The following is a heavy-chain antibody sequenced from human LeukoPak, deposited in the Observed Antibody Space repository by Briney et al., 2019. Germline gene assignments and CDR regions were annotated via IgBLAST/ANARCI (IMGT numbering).Heavy chain of an antibody. J-gene: IGHJ6*03. CDR1: GCAFSSYA. Sequence: PGGTLRLSCAVSGCAFSSYAMNWVRQAPGKGLEWVSAISGSGGTTYYADSVKGRFTISRDNSKNTLYLQMNSLRAEDTAVYHCAGSNTYYYYYIDVWGKGTTVTVSS. CDR2: ISGSGGTT. V-gene: IGHV3-23*01. D-gene: IGHD2/OR15-2a*01. CDR3: AGSNTYYYYYIDV.